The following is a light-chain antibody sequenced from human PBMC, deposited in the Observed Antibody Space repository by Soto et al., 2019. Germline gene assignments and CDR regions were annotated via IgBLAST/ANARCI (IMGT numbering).Light chain of an antibody. Sequence: QSALTQPASMSGSPGQSITISCTGTSSDIGRYNLVSWYQHHPGKAPKLIIYEATKRPSGVSYRFSGSKSGNTASLTISGLQAEDEADYYCTSYTITSPYVFGTGTKVTVL. V-gene: IGLV2-14*02. J-gene: IGLJ1*01. CDR2: EAT. CDR1: SSDIGRYNL. CDR3: TSYTITSPYV.